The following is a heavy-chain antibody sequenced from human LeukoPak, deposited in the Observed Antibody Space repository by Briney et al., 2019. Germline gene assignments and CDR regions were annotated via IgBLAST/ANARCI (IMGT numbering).Heavy chain of an antibody. D-gene: IGHD4-17*01. J-gene: IGHJ4*02. V-gene: IGHV3-21*01. Sequence: GGSLRLSCAPSGLSFSSYTIHWVRQAPGKGLEWVSSISSGSSYIYYADSVKGRFTISRDNAKNSLYLQMNSLRAEDTAMYYCARDLYGDYGFDYWGQGTLVTVSS. CDR3: ARDLYGDYGFDY. CDR1: GLSFSSYT. CDR2: ISSGSSYI.